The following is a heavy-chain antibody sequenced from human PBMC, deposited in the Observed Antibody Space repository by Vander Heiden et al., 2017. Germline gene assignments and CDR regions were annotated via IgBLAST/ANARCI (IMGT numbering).Heavy chain of an antibody. V-gene: IGHV1-46*04. D-gene: IGHD5-12*01. CDR3: SRGGGVPMSDYDKYPPDY. CDR1: GYTFTGYY. CDR2: LNPSAGTV. Sequence: QVQLVQSGSEVKKPGASVKISCKASGYTFTGYYLHWVRQAPGQGLEWMGILNPSAGTVSYAQKLQGRVTMTRDTSTSTFYMELSSLTTEDTALYYCSRGGGVPMSDYDKYPPDYCGLVTLVTVSS. J-gene: IGHJ4*02.